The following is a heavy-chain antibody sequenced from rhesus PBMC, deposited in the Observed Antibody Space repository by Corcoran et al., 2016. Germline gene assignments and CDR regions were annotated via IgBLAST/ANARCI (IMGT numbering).Heavy chain of an antibody. CDR1: GYTFTELS. CDR3: AREGIQWVQVFDY. V-gene: IGHV1-111*02. Sequence: EVQLVQSGAEVKKPGASVKISCKASGYTFTELSMHWVRQAPGKGREWMGRVDPEDGEADTAQTFQATVTVTADTSTDPAYMGLSSLRSEDTAGYYCAREGIQWVQVFDYWGQGVLVTVSS. CDR2: VDPEDGEA. J-gene: IGHJ4*01. D-gene: IGHD5-24*01.